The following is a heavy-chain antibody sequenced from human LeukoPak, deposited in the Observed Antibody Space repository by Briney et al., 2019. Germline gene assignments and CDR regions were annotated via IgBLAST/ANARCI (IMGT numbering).Heavy chain of an antibody. V-gene: IGHV4-39*01. J-gene: IGHJ6*03. Sequence: SETLSLTCTVSGGSISSSSYYWGWIRQPPGKGLEWIGSIYYSGSTYYSPSLKSRVTISVDTSKNQFSLKLSSVTAADTAVYYCARHRAYYYYMDVWGKGTTVTVSS. CDR1: GGSISSSSYY. CDR3: ARHRAYYYYMDV. CDR2: IYYSGST.